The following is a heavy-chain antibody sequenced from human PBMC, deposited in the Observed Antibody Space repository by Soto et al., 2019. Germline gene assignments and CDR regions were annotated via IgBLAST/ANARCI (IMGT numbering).Heavy chain of an antibody. Sequence: EVQLVESGGGLVQPGESLTLSCAASGFTFSSYWMHWVRQAPGRGLVWVSRIKSDGSGTYYSESVEGRLTISRDNARNTLYLPMNSLRGEDTAVSFCARGDGDRYDGNGYLGRHWGQGTLVTVSS. CDR3: ARGDGDRYDGNGYLGRH. CDR2: IKSDGSGT. D-gene: IGHD3-22*01. V-gene: IGHV3-74*01. J-gene: IGHJ4*02. CDR1: GFTFSSYW.